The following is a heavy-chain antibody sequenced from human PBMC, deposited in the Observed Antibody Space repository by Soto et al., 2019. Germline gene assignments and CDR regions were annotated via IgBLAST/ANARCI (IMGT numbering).Heavy chain of an antibody. CDR1: GFTFNDYY. CDR3: ARDGGTVIFDY. D-gene: IGHD5-18*01. Sequence: QVQLVESGGGLVRPGGSLRLSCAASGFTFNDYYMTWIRQAPGKGPEWLSYISSRGSSIYYADSVKGRFTISRDNAKNSLYMQMNSLRAEDTALYYCARDGGTVIFDYWGQGTLVTVSS. J-gene: IGHJ4*02. CDR2: ISSRGSSI. V-gene: IGHV3-11*01.